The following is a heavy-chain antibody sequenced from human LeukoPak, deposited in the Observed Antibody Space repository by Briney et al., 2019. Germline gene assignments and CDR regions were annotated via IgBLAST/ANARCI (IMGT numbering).Heavy chain of an antibody. Sequence: PGGSLRLSCAASGFTFSSYGMHWVRQAPGKGLEWVAVISYDGSNKYYADSVKGRFTISRDNSKNTLYLQMNSLRAEDTAVYYCARDGTVTTAFDYWGQGTLVTVSS. D-gene: IGHD4-17*01. J-gene: IGHJ4*02. CDR1: GFTFSSYG. V-gene: IGHV3-30*03. CDR3: ARDGTVTTAFDY. CDR2: ISYDGSNK.